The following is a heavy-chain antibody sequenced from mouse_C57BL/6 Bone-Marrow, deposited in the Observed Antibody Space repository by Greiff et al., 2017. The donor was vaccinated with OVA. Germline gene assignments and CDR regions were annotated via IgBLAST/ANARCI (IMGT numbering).Heavy chain of an antibody. CDR3: ANYGSSYVGAY. J-gene: IGHJ3*01. CDR2: IWSGGST. D-gene: IGHD1-1*01. V-gene: IGHV2-2*01. Sequence: VKLMESGPGLVQPSQSLSITCTVSGFSLTSYGVHWVRQSPGKGLEWLGVIWSGGSTDYNAAFISRLSISKDNSKSQVFFKMNSLQADDTAIYYCANYGSSYVGAYWGQGTLVTVSA. CDR1: GFSLTSYG.